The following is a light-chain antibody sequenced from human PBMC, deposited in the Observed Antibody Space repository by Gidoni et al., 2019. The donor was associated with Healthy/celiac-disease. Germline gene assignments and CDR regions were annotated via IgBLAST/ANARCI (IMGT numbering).Light chain of an antibody. CDR3: QQYYSTPQLT. J-gene: IGKJ4*01. Sequence: DIVMTQSPESLAVSLGERATINCKSSQSVLYSSNHKNYLAWYQQKPGQPPKLLIYWASTRESGVPDRFSGSGSGTDFTLTISSLQAEDVAVYYCQQYYSTPQLTFGGGTKVEIK. CDR1: QSVLYSSNHKNY. V-gene: IGKV4-1*01. CDR2: WAS.